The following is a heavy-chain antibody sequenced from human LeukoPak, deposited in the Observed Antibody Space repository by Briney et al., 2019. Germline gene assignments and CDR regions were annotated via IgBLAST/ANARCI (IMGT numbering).Heavy chain of an antibody. V-gene: IGHV4-39*01. Sequence: SETLSLTCTVSGGSISSYYWSWIRQPPGKGLEWIGSIYYSGSTYHNPSLKSRVTISVDTSKNQFSLKLSSVTAADTAVYYCARHPLNIAVAGGVWFDPWGQGTLVTVSS. J-gene: IGHJ5*02. CDR2: IYYSGST. CDR3: ARHPLNIAVAGGVWFDP. CDR1: GGSISSYY. D-gene: IGHD6-19*01.